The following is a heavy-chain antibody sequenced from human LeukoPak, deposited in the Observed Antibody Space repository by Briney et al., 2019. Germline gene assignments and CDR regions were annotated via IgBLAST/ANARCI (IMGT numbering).Heavy chain of an antibody. V-gene: IGHV3-30*03. CDR2: ISYDGSNK. D-gene: IGHD6-13*01. Sequence: GGSLRLSCAASGFTFSSYGMHWVRQAPGKGLEWVAVISYDGSNKYYADSVKGRFTISRDNARNTVYLQMSSLRVEDTAIYFCAREEHRLAEAGTSAFDLGGQGTLVTVSP. J-gene: IGHJ3*01. CDR1: GFTFSSYG. CDR3: AREEHRLAEAGTSAFDL.